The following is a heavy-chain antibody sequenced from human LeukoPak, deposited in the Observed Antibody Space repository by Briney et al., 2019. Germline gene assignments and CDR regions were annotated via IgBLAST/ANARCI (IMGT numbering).Heavy chain of an antibody. CDR1: GYTFTSYY. V-gene: IGHV1-46*01. J-gene: IGHJ4*02. CDR3: ARDGSDSGYDWTAPSFDY. Sequence: ASVKVSCKASGYTFTSYYMHWVRQAPGQGLEWMGIINPSGGSTSYAQKFQGRVTMTRDTSTSTVYMELSSLRSEDTAVYYCARDGSDSGYDWTAPSFDYWGQGTLVTVS. D-gene: IGHD5-12*01. CDR2: INPSGGST.